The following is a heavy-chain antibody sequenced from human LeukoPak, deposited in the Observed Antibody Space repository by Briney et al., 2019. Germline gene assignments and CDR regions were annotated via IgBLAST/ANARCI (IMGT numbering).Heavy chain of an antibody. CDR2: ISYDGSNK. J-gene: IGHJ4*02. D-gene: IGHD6-19*01. CDR3: ARDGESGQWLYYFDY. CDR1: GFTFSSYA. Sequence: GGSLRLSCAASGFTFSSYAMHWVRQAPGKGLEWVAVISYDGSNKYYADSVKGRFTISRDNSKNTLYLQMNSLRAEGTAVYYCARDGESGQWLYYFDYWGQGTLVTVSS. V-gene: IGHV3-30*04.